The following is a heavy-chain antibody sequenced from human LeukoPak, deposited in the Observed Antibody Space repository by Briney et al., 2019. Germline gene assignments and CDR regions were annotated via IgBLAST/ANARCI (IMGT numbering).Heavy chain of an antibody. CDR1: GFTFRSYA. D-gene: IGHD3-10*01. V-gene: IGHV3-23*01. CDR2: VSGSGGNT. Sequence: GGSLRLSCAASGFTFRSYAMSWVRQAPGKGLEWVSAVSGSGGNTYYADSVKGRFSISRDNAKNTLYLQMNSLRAEDTAVYYCARGSDYYDVWGQGTMVSVSS. J-gene: IGHJ3*01. CDR3: ARGSDYYDV.